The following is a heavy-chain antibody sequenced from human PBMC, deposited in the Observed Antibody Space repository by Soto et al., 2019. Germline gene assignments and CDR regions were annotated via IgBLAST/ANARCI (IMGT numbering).Heavy chain of an antibody. CDR3: AITFGDYVVGAFDI. CDR1: GGSFSTYS. V-gene: IGHV1-69*06. D-gene: IGHD4-17*01. Sequence: QVQLVQSGAEVKKPGSSVKVYCKASGGSFSTYSISWVRQAPGQGLEWMGGIIPIFGTSNYAQKFQGRVTITADKSTTTAYMELSSLRSEDTAVYYCAITFGDYVVGAFDIWVQGTMVTVSS. CDR2: IIPIFGTS. J-gene: IGHJ3*02.